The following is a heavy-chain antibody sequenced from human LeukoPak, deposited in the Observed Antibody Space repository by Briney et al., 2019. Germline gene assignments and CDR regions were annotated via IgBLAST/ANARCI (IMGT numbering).Heavy chain of an antibody. CDR2: IFYSGST. D-gene: IGHD5-12*01. CDR3: ARVRYSGYQYYFDY. J-gene: IGHJ4*02. V-gene: IGHV4-39*01. Sequence: SETLSLTCTVSGGSISSNNYYWGWIRQPPGKGLEWIGSIFYSGSTYYNSSLRSRVTISVDTSKNQFSLKLSSVTRADTAVYYRARVRYSGYQYYFDYWGQGTLVTVSS. CDR1: GGSISSNNYY.